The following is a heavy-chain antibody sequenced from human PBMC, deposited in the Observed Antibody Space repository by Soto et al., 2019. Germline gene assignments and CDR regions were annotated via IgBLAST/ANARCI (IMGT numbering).Heavy chain of an antibody. CDR2: IKSISDGGTT. CDR1: GVTISVAW. J-gene: IGHJ4*01. V-gene: IGHV3-15*07. Sequence: WGSLRLSCTSSGVTISVAWITWVRQAPEKGQEWVGRIKSISDGGTTDFAAPMKATIALSRDDYKNKVYMQIKRLQNENTAKNYCSTGSRFSSVCVRHDYCGQGTLGT. D-gene: IGHD3-10*01. CDR3: STGSRFSSVCVRHDY.